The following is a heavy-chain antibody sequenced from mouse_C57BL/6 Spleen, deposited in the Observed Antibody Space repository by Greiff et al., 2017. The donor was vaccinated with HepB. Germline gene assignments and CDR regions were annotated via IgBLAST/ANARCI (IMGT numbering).Heavy chain of an antibody. Sequence: VQLQQPGAELVRPGSSVKLSCKASGYTFTSYWMDWVKQRPGQGLEWIGNIYPSDSETHYNQKFKDKATLTVDTSSSTAYMQLSSLTSEDSAVYYCAREEGVTTWFAYWGQGTLVTVSA. V-gene: IGHV1-61*01. CDR3: AREEGVTTWFAY. D-gene: IGHD2-2*01. J-gene: IGHJ3*01. CDR2: IYPSDSET. CDR1: GYTFTSYW.